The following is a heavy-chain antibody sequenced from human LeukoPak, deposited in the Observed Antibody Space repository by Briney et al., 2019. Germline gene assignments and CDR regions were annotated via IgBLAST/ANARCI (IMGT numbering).Heavy chain of an antibody. CDR2: SKTKTDGGTP. CDR1: GFTFSNAW. D-gene: IGHD5-18*01. V-gene: IGHV3-15*01. CDR3: ARVEYSHGAYYYYYYMDV. Sequence: GGSLRLSCAASGFTFSNAWMNWVRQAPGKGLEWVGRSKTKTDGGTPDYAAPVKGRFTISRDNAKNSLYLQMNSLRAADTAVYYCARVEYSHGAYYYYYYMDVWGKGTTVTVSS. J-gene: IGHJ6*03.